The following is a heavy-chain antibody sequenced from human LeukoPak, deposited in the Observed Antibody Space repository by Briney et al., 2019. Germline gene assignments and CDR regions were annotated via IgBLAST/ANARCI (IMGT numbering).Heavy chain of an antibody. D-gene: IGHD7-27*01. V-gene: IGHV2-5*02. CDR1: GFSLNTGDVG. J-gene: IGHJ5*02. CDR3: AHTGSPHGDDWFDP. Sequence: GLTLVKPTQTLTLTCTFSGFSLNTGDVGVGWIRQPPGKALEWLALISRDDDQRYSPSLKNRLTITKDTSKNQVVLTMTNMDPVDTATYYCAHTGSPHGDDWFDPWGQGTLVTVSS. CDR2: ISRDDDQ.